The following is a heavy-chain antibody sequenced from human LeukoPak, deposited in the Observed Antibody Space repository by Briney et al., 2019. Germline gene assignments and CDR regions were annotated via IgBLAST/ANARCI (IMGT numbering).Heavy chain of an antibody. CDR2: ISWNSGSI. D-gene: IGHD5-12*01. Sequence: GGSLRLSCAASGFTFDDYAMHWVRQAPGKGLEWVSGISWNSGSIGYADSVKGRFTISRDNAKNSLYLQMNSLRAEDTAVYYCAKPRRPWPSWGQGTLVTVSS. J-gene: IGHJ4*02. CDR3: AKPRRPWPS. V-gene: IGHV3-9*01. CDR1: GFTFDDYA.